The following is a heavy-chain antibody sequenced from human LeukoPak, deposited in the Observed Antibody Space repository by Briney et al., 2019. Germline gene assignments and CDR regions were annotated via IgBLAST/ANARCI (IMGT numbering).Heavy chain of an antibody. D-gene: IGHD6-25*01. J-gene: IGHJ4*02. CDR1: GGSISSSNYY. Sequence: SETLSLTCTVSGGSISSSNYYWGWIRQPPGKGLEWIGSIYSGGSTYYNPSLKSRVTISVDTSKNQFSLKLSSVTAADTAVYYCARVPGAIEYYFDYWGQGTLVTVSS. CDR3: ARVPGAIEYYFDY. V-gene: IGHV4-39*07. CDR2: IYSGGST.